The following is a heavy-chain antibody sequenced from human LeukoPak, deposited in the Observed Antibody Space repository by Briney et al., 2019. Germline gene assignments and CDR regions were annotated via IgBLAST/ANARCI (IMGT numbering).Heavy chain of an antibody. Sequence: GGSLRLSCPASGFTFSHYWMHWVRQAPGKGLVWVSRLNADGSSTSYADSVRGRFTISRDNAKNTLYLQMNSLRAEDTAVYYRARGDLTAFYPDYWGQGTLVAVSS. J-gene: IGHJ4*02. D-gene: IGHD3-9*01. CDR2: LNADGSST. CDR3: ARGDLTAFYPDY. V-gene: IGHV3-74*01. CDR1: GFTFSHYW.